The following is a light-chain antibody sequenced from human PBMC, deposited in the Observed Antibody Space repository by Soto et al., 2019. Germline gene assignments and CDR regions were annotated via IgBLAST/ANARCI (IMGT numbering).Light chain of an antibody. CDR2: DVS. CDR1: NSVVGSCVG. Sequence: QSVLTQPPSVSWSPGPSVAISCTGANSVVGSCVGVSWYQQPPGTAPKLLIYDVSNRPSGVPDRFSGSKSGNTASLTISGLQAEDEAGYYCSSYTSSSTYVFGSGTKVTVL. CDR3: SSYTSSSTYV. V-gene: IGLV2-18*02. J-gene: IGLJ1*01.